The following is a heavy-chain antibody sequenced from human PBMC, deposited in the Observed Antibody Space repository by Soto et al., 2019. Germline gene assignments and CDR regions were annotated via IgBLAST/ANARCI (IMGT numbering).Heavy chain of an antibody. Sequence: QLQLQESGPGLVKPSETLSLTCTVSGGSISSSSYYWGWIRQPPGKGLEWIGSIYYSGSTYYNPSLKSRVTISVDTSKNQFSLKLSSVTAADTAVYYCALQQIGTYYDFWSGYCWFDPWGQGTLVTVSS. CDR3: ALQQIGTYYDFWSGYCWFDP. CDR1: GGSISSSSYY. V-gene: IGHV4-39*01. CDR2: IYYSGST. J-gene: IGHJ5*02. D-gene: IGHD3-3*01.